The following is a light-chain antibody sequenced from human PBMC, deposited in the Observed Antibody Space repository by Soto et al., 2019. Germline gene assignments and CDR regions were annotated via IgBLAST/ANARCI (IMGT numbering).Light chain of an antibody. CDR2: GAS. CDR3: KQYGSSPFT. V-gene: IGKV3-20*01. Sequence: EIVLTQSPGTLSLSPGERATLSCRASQSVSSSYLAWYQQKPAQAPRLLIYGASSRATGIPDRFSGSESRTHFQLTSSRLEPADFALCYSKQYGSSPFTCGPGTKVEIK. J-gene: IGKJ3*01. CDR1: QSVSSSY.